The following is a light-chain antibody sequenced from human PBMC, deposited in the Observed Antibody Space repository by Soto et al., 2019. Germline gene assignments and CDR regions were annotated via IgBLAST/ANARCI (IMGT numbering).Light chain of an antibody. CDR3: NSCTSSSTRV. J-gene: IGLJ3*02. CDR2: EVN. Sequence: QSVLTQPASVSGSPGQSITISCTGTSSDVGGYNYVSWYQQHPGKAPKLLIYEVNNRPSGVSNRFSGSKSGNTASLTISGLQAEDEADYYRNSCTSSSTRVFGGGTKLTVL. CDR1: SSDVGGYNY. V-gene: IGLV2-14*01.